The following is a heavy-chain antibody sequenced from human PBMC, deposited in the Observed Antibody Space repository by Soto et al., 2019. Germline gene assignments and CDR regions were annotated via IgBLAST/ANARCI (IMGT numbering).Heavy chain of an antibody. D-gene: IGHD3-10*01. J-gene: IGHJ4*02. CDR1: GFTFDDYA. CDR2: ISWNGAAT. Sequence: EAQLVESGGGLVQPGRSLRLSCVASGFTFDDYAIHWVRQAPGKGLEWVSGISWNGAATGYADSVKGRFTISRDNAKNSLYLPMSSLRTEATAIYYCANPPLDGSGFDCWGKGTLVTVSS. CDR3: ANPPLDGSGFDC. V-gene: IGHV3-9*01.